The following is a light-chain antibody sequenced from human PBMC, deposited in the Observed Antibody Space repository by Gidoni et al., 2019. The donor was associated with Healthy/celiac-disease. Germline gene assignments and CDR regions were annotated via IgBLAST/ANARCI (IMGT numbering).Light chain of an antibody. V-gene: IGKV1-5*03. CDR3: QQYNSYPWT. J-gene: IGKJ1*01. Sequence: DIQMNQSPSTLSASVGDRVTITCRASQSISSWLAWYQQKPGQAPKLLIYKASSLESWGPSRFSGSGSGTEFTLTISSLQPDDFATYYCQQYNSYPWTFGQGTKVEIK. CDR2: KAS. CDR1: QSISSW.